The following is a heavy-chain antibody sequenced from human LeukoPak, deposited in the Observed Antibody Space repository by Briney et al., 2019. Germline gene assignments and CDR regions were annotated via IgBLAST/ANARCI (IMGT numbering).Heavy chain of an antibody. CDR3: ARYSSSPDY. CDR2: INHSGST. D-gene: IGHD6-6*01. CDR1: GYSISSGYY. V-gene: IGHV4-38-2*02. J-gene: IGHJ4*02. Sequence: SETLSLTCTVSGYSISSGYYWGWIRQPPGKGLEWIGEINHSGSTNYNPSLKSRVTISVDTSKNQFSLKLSSVTAADTAVYYCARYSSSPDYWGQGTLVTVSS.